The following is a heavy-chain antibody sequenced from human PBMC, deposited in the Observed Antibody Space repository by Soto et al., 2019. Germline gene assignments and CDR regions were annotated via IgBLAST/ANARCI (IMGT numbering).Heavy chain of an antibody. J-gene: IGHJ6*02. Sequence: GASVKVSCKASGYTFTSYYMHWVRQAPGQGLEWMGIINPSGGSTSYAQKFQGRVTMTRDTSTSTVYMELSSLRSEDTAVYYCAREHDYYDSSGYNYYYYGMDVWGQGTTVTVSS. D-gene: IGHD3-22*01. CDR1: GYTFTSYY. CDR2: INPSGGST. V-gene: IGHV1-46*01. CDR3: AREHDYYDSSGYNYYYYGMDV.